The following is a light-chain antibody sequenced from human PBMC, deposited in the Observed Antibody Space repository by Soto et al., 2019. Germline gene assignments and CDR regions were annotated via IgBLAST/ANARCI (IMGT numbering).Light chain of an antibody. J-gene: IGKJ4*01. CDR3: QQRTNWPLT. CDR2: DAS. CDR1: QSVSTY. V-gene: IGKV3-11*01. Sequence: EIVLTQSPATLSLSLGERATLSCRASQSVSTYLAWYQQKPGQAPRLLIYDASNRATGIPARFSGGGSGTDFTLTISSLEPEDFAVYYCQQRTNWPLTFGGGTKVEIK.